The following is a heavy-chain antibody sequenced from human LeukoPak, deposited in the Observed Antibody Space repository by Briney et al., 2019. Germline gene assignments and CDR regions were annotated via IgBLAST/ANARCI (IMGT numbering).Heavy chain of an antibody. Sequence: GGSLRLSCAAYGFTFRSYAMSWVRQAPGKGLEWVSTISGSGGSTYYADSVKGRFTISRDNSKNTLYLQMNSLTAEDTAVYYCARGGYSSSWYHFDYWGQGTLVTVSS. J-gene: IGHJ4*02. CDR1: GFTFRSYA. CDR3: ARGGYSSSWYHFDY. CDR2: ISGSGGST. V-gene: IGHV3-23*01. D-gene: IGHD6-13*01.